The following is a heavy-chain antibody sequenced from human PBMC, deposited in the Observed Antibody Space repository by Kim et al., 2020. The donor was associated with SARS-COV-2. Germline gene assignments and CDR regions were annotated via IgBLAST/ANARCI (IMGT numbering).Heavy chain of an antibody. CDR2: INTNTGNP. V-gene: IGHV7-4-1*02. D-gene: IGHD3-3*01. CDR1: GYTFTSYA. J-gene: IGHJ4*02. CDR3: AFSYYDFWSGYYPPGNY. Sequence: ASVKVSCKASGYTFTSYAMNWVRQAPGQGLEWMGWINTNTGNPTYAQGFTGRFVFSLDTSVSTAYLQISSLKAEDTAVYYCAFSYYDFWSGYYPPGNYWGQGTLVTVSS.